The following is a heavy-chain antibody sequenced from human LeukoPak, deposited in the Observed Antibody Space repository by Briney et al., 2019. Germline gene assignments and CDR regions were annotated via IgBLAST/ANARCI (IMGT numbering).Heavy chain of an antibody. CDR1: GFTFSSYW. D-gene: IGHD3-10*01. J-gene: IGHJ6*02. CDR2: ISTSGNTI. Sequence: GGSLRLSCAASGFTFSSYWMSWVRQAPGKGLEWVSYISTSGNTIYFADSVKGRCTISRDNAKNSLYLQMNSLRAEDTAVYYCVRVRHSGSFYGMDVWGQGTTVTVSS. V-gene: IGHV3-48*03. CDR3: VRVRHSGSFYGMDV.